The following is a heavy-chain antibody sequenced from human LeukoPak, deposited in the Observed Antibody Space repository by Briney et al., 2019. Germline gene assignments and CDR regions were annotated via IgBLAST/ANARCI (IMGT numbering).Heavy chain of an antibody. CDR3: ARYRAFDI. V-gene: IGHV4-34*01. CDR1: GGSFSGYY. D-gene: IGHD2-2*01. CDR2: INHSGST. J-gene: IGHJ3*02. Sequence: PSETLSLTCAVYGGSFSGYYWSWIRQPPGKGLEWIGEINHSGSTNYNPSLKSRVTISVDTSKNQFSLKMRSVTAADTAVYYCARYRAFDIWGQGTMATVSS.